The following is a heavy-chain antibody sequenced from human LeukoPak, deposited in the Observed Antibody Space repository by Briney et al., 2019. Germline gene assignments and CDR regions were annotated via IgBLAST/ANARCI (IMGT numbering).Heavy chain of an antibody. CDR2: INSDGSST. Sequence: GGSLRLSCAASGFTFSSYWMHWVRQAPGKGLVWVSRINSDGSSTSYADSVKGRFTISRDNAKNSLYLQMNSLRAEDTAVYYCARDATRGGDNDYWGQGTRVIVSS. V-gene: IGHV3-74*01. D-gene: IGHD2-21*02. J-gene: IGHJ4*02. CDR1: GFTFSSYW. CDR3: ARDATRGGDNDY.